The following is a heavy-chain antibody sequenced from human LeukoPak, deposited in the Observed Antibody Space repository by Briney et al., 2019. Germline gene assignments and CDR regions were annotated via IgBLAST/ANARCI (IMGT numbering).Heavy chain of an antibody. V-gene: IGHV1-8*03. J-gene: IGHJ4*02. D-gene: IGHD6-13*01. Sequence: ASVKVSCKASGYTFTCYDINWVRQATGQGLEWMGWMNPNSGNTGYAQKFQGRVTITRNTSISTAYMELSSLRSEDTAVYYCAREDIAAAGFDYWGQGTLVTVSS. CDR3: AREDIAAAGFDY. CDR1: GYTFTCYD. CDR2: MNPNSGNT.